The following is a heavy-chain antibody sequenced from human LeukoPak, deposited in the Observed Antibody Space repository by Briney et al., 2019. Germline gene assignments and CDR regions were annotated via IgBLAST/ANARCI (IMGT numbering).Heavy chain of an antibody. CDR1: GGSISSYY. Sequence: PSESLTLTCTVAGGSISSYYWSWIRQPPGKGLEWIGYIYYSGSTNYNPSLKSRATIPVYTSKNQFSLKLSSVTAADTAVYYCARRYCGGDCYSDYWGQGTLVTVSS. V-gene: IGHV4-59*08. D-gene: IGHD2-21*02. CDR2: IYYSGST. CDR3: ARRYCGGDCYSDY. J-gene: IGHJ4*02.